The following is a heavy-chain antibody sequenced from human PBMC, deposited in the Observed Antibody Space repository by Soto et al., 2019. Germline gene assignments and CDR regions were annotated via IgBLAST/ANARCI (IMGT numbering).Heavy chain of an antibody. D-gene: IGHD3-10*01. Sequence: ASVKVSCKASGYTFTSYYMHWVRQAPGQGLEWMGIINPSGGSTSYAQEFQGRVTMTRDTSTSTVYMELSSLRSEDTAVYYCARSTMVRGVTPWGQGTLVTVSS. CDR1: GYTFTSYY. CDR2: INPSGGST. CDR3: ARSTMVRGVTP. J-gene: IGHJ5*02. V-gene: IGHV1-46*01.